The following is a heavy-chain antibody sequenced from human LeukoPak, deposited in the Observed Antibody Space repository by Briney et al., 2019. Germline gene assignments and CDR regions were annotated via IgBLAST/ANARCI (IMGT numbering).Heavy chain of an antibody. Sequence: SETLSLTCTVSGGSISSYYWSWIRQPPGKGLEWIGYIYYGGSTNYNPSLKSRVTISVDTSKNQFSLKLSSVTAADTAVYYCARAPLLGIFGLDPWGQGTLVTVSS. CDR1: GGSISSYY. V-gene: IGHV4-59*01. CDR3: ARAPLLGIFGLDP. D-gene: IGHD3-3*01. CDR2: IYYGGST. J-gene: IGHJ5*02.